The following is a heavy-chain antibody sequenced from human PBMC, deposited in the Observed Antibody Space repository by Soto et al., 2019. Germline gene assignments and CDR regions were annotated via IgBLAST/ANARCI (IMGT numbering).Heavy chain of an antibody. V-gene: IGHV3-73*01. CDR1: GFTFSGSA. Sequence: PGGSLRLSCAASGFTFSGSAIHWVRQASGKGLEWLGRIRSKTSSYATAYAASVNGRFTISRDDSKNTAYLQMNSLKTEDTAVYYCSRLVGATSSFDYWGQGTLVTVSS. CDR2: IRSKTSSYAT. J-gene: IGHJ4*02. CDR3: SRLVGATSSFDY. D-gene: IGHD1-26*01.